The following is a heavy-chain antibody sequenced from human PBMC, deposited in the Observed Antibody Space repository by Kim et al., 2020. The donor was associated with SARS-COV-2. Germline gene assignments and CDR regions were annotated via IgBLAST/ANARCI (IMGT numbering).Heavy chain of an antibody. CDR1: GFSVRNYW. CDR2: VNEDGRTT. V-gene: IGHV3-74*01. J-gene: IGHJ4*02. Sequence: ETLSLTCAASGFSVRNYWMHWVRQRPGEGLDWVARVNEDGRTTTHAGSVKGRFTISKDSAKNTLFLHMNSLRAEDTAVYFCSRDTFGSEDRWGQGTLVTVSS. CDR3: SRDTFGSEDR. D-gene: IGHD3-10*01.